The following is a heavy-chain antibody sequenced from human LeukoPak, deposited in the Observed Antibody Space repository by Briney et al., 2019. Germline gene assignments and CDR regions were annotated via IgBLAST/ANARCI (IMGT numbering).Heavy chain of an antibody. CDR1: GFTFSTYS. Sequence: GGSLRLSCAASGFTFSTYSMNWVRQAPGKGLEWVSSIIGSSNLIYYADSVKGLFTFSRDNDRNSLHLQMNSLRAEDTAVYYCARNYDTGGYGYNWFDPWGQGTLVTVSS. D-gene: IGHD3-22*01. CDR2: IIGSSNLI. V-gene: IGHV3-21*01. J-gene: IGHJ5*02. CDR3: ARNYDTGGYGYNWFDP.